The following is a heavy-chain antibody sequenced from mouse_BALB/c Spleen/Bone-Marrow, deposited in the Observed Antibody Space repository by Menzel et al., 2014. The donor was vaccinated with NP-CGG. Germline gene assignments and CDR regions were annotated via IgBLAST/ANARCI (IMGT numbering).Heavy chain of an antibody. CDR3: ARSYWYFDV. CDR1: GYSITSDYA. V-gene: IGHV3-2*02. CDR2: ISYSGST. Sequence: EVQLQESGPGLVKPSQSLSLTCTVTGYSITSDYAWNWIRQFPGNKLEWMGYISYSGSTSYNPSLESRISITRDTSKNQFFLQLNSVTTEDTATYYCARSYWYFDVWGAGTTVTVSS. J-gene: IGHJ1*01.